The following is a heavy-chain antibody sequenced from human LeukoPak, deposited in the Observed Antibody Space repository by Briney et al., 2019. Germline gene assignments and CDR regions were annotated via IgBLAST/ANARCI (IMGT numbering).Heavy chain of an antibody. CDR2: ISTTGST. V-gene: IGHV4-4*07. CDR3: AREVEMATQFDY. J-gene: IGHJ4*02. D-gene: IGHD5-24*01. CDR1: GGSISTHY. Sequence: SETLSLTCTVSGGSISTHYWSWIRQPAGKALEWIGRISTTGSTNYNPSLKSRVTMSIDTSKNQFSLKLSSVTAADTAVYYCAREVEMATQFDYWGQGTLVTVSS.